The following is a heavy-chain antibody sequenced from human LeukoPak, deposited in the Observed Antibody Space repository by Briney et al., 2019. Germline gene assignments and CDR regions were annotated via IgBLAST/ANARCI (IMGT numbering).Heavy chain of an antibody. CDR2: IYYSGST. CDR1: GGSISSGGYC. Sequence: MPSETLSLTCTVSGGSISSGGYCWSWIRQHPGKGLEWIGYIYYSGSTYYNPSLKSRVTISVDTSKNQFSLKLSSVTAADTAVYYCARTRRRLQFYDYWGQGTLVTVSS. CDR3: ARTRRRLQFYDY. D-gene: IGHD5-24*01. V-gene: IGHV4-31*03. J-gene: IGHJ4*02.